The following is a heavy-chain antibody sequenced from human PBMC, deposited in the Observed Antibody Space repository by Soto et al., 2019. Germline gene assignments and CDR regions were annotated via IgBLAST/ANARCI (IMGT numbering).Heavy chain of an antibody. CDR3: ARSHSISYYRVDENWFDP. V-gene: IGHV4-31*03. Sequence: SETLSLTCTVSGGSISSGGYYWSWIRQHPGKGLEWIGYIYYSGSTYYNPSLKSRVTISVDTSKNQFSLKLSSVTAADTAVYYCARSHSISYYRVDENWFDPWGQGTLVTVSS. CDR1: GGSISSGGYY. CDR2: IYYSGST. D-gene: IGHD3-10*01. J-gene: IGHJ5*02.